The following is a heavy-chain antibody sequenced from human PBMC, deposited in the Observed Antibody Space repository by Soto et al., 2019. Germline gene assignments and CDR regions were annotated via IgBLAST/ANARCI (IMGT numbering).Heavy chain of an antibody. CDR2: ISAYNGNT. CDR1: GYTFTSYG. J-gene: IGHJ4*02. D-gene: IGHD6-19*01. CDR3: AKDYNAVAGTGYYFDY. Sequence: GASVKVSCKASGYTFTSYGISWVRQAPGQGLEWMGWISAYNGNTNYAQKLQGRVTMTTDTSTSTAYMELRSLRSDDTAVYYCAKDYNAVAGTGYYFDYWGQGTHVTVSS. V-gene: IGHV1-18*01.